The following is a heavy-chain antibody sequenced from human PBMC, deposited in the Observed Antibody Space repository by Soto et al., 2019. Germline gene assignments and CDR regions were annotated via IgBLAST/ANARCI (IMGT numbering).Heavy chain of an antibody. CDR1: GGSFSDYY. J-gene: IGHJ5*02. CDR2: IHLSGRV. CDR3: ARTPTRWASAWLDP. D-gene: IGHD3-16*01. V-gene: IGHV4-34*01. Sequence: QVQLQQWGSGLLKPSETLSLTCAIYGGSFSDYYWHWIRQSPGKGLEWIGEIHLSGRVNFTPSLKSRTSLSMDTSRNQFFLTLRSVTAADTAVYFCARTPTRWASAWLDPWGRGHLVTVSS.